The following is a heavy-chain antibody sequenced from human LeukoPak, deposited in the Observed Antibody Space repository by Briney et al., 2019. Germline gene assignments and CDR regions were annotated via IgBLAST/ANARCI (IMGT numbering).Heavy chain of an antibody. CDR2: IYYSGST. V-gene: IGHV4-59*01. D-gene: IGHD2-15*01. CDR3: ARDRGYCSGGSCPNWFDP. J-gene: IGHJ5*02. Sequence: LETLSLTCTVSGGSISSYYWSWIRQPPGKGLEWIGYIYYSGSTNYNPSLKSRVTISVDTSKNQFSLKLSSVTAADTAVYYCARDRGYCSGGSCPNWFDPWGQGTLVTVSS. CDR1: GGSISSYY.